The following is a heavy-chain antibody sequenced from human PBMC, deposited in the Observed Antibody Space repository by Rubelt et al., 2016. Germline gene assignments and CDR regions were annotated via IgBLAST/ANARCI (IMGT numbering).Heavy chain of an antibody. J-gene: IGHJ4*02. CDR3: ARHGDWSDPPFDY. D-gene: IGHD1-1*01. CDR2: IWYDGSNK. V-gene: IGHV3-33*08. Sequence: VQLVESGGGLVQPGRSLRLSCAASGFSFDDYAMHWVRQAPGKGLDWVAVIWYDGSNKYYADSVKGRFTISRDNSKNTLDLQMNSLRAEDTAMEYGARHGDWSDPPFDYWGQGTLVTVSS. CDR1: GFSFDDYA.